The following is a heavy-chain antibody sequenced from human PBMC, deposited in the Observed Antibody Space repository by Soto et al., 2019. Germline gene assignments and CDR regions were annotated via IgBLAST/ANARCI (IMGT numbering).Heavy chain of an antibody. CDR1: GDSITNSNYY. D-gene: IGHD3-16*02. CDR3: AGRNSLASVSLNFRELSNYKWIDP. CDR2: IYYIGST. V-gene: IGHV4-39*01. Sequence: SETLSLTCAVSGDSITNSNYYWGWFRQPPGKGLEWIASIYYIGSTYYNPSLKSRVTISVDTSNNQFSLNLNSVTASDTAVYYCAGRNSLASVSLNFRELSNYKWIDPWGPGTLVTVSS. J-gene: IGHJ5*02.